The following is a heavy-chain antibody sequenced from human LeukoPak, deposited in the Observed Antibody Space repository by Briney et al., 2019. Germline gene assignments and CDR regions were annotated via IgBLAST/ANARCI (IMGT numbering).Heavy chain of an antibody. J-gene: IGHJ4*02. V-gene: IGHV3-30-3*01. Sequence: GGSLRLSCAASGFTFSSYAMHWVRQAPGKGLEWVAVISYDGSNKYYADSVKGRFTISRDNSKNTLYLQMNSLRAEDTAVYYCARRRDGSFDYRGQGTLVTVSS. CDR3: ARRRDGSFDY. D-gene: IGHD5-24*01. CDR2: ISYDGSNK. CDR1: GFTFSSYA.